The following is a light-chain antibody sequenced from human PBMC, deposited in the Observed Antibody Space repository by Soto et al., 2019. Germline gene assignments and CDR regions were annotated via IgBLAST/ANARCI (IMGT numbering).Light chain of an antibody. CDR2: GAS. Sequence: DIVLTPYPCALSLSPWARATLFCMASQSVTSSSIAWHQQKPGQAPRLLIYGASTRAPGFPARFSGSGSGTDFTLTISSLQSEDFAVYYCQQYDKGPWTVGEGTKVDIK. V-gene: IGKV3-20*01. CDR3: QQYDKGPWT. J-gene: IGKJ1*01. CDR1: QSVTSSS.